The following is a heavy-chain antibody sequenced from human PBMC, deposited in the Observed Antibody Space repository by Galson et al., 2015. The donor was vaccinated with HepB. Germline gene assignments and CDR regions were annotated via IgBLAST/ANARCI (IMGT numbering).Heavy chain of an antibody. D-gene: IGHD3-3*01. V-gene: IGHV1-8*01. CDR2: MNPNSGNT. J-gene: IGHJ5*02. CDR1: GYTFTSYD. CDR3: ARGKARLITIFGVVISPENWFDP. Sequence: SVKVSCRASGYTFTSYDINWVRQATGQGLEWMGWMNPNSGNTGYAQKFQGRVTMTRNTSISTAYMELSSLRSEDTAVYYCARGKARLITIFGVVISPENWFDPWGQGTLVTVSS.